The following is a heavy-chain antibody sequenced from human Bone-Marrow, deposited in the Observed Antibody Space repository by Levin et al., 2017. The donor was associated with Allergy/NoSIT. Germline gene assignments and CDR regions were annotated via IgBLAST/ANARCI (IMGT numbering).Heavy chain of an antibody. CDR2: FDPEEGET. V-gene: IGHV1-24*01. Sequence: GESLKISCKVSGNTLIDLSMHWVRQAPGKGLEWMGGFDPEEGETIYAQNFQGRVTMTEDTSTDTAYMELSSLRSDDTAVYYCAKGPDEASAGPFDYWGQGTLVTVSS. CDR3: AKGPDEASAGPFDY. J-gene: IGHJ4*02. D-gene: IGHD6-13*01. CDR1: GNTLIDLS.